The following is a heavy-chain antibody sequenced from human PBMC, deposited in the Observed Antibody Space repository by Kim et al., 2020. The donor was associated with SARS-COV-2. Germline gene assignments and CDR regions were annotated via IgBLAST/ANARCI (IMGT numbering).Heavy chain of an antibody. CDR1: GDSVSSDTSA. J-gene: IGHJ4*01. D-gene: IGHD1-7*01. Sequence: SQTLSLSCVISGDSVSSDTSAWNWIRQSPSRGLEWLGRTFFSSTWYYDYAYSVKSRITVKPDTVKNQFVLQLTSVTPEDTAVYFCAREGSTRTYFFDYWGHGTLVTVSS. CDR3: AREGSTRTYFFDY. CDR2: TFFSSTWYY. V-gene: IGHV6-1*01.